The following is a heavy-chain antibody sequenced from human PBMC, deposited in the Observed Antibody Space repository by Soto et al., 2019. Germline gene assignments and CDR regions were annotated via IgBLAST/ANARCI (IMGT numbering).Heavy chain of an antibody. J-gene: IGHJ6*02. CDR2: IYHSGTF. CDR3: VRSVPAATWAYNGMDV. CDR1: GGSVSSSSC. V-gene: IGHV4-4*02. Sequence: QVRLKESGPGLVKPSGTLSLTCAVSGGSVSSSSCWSLFRQAPRKGLEWIGEIYHSGTFNYNPSLASRVSVSVDEHRNQVSLTLNSVTAADTAIYYCVRSVPAATWAYNGMDVWGQGTTVTVSS. D-gene: IGHD2-2*01.